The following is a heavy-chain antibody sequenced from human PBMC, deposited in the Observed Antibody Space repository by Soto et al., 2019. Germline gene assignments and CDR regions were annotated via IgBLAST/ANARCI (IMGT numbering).Heavy chain of an antibody. D-gene: IGHD2-2*01. Sequence: GASVEVCCKASGYAYTSYARQWVRQAPGQRLEWMGWINAGNGNTKYSQKFQGRVTSTSETSAITAYMELSSLRSEDTAVYYCARPSPPPYCSSTGCHYYYYYGMDVWRQGTTVTVAS. CDR1: GYAYTSYA. V-gene: IGHV1-3*01. J-gene: IGHJ6*02. CDR3: ARPSPPPYCSSTGCHYYYYYGMDV. CDR2: INAGNGNT.